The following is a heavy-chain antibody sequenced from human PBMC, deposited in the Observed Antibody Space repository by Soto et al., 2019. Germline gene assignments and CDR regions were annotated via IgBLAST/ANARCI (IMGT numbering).Heavy chain of an antibody. CDR2: IYWDDDK. J-gene: IGHJ1*01. CDR3: AHTPEGASRIRGTGRYFQH. CDR1: GFLLSTSGVG. D-gene: IGHD3-10*01. Sequence: QITLKESGPTLVKPTQTLTLTCTFSGFLLSTSGVGVAWIRQPPGKALEWLSLIYWDDDKHYSPSLKSSLTMTKETSKNQVVLIMTNIDPVDTATSYCAHTPEGASRIRGTGRYFQHWGQGTLVTVSS. V-gene: IGHV2-5*02.